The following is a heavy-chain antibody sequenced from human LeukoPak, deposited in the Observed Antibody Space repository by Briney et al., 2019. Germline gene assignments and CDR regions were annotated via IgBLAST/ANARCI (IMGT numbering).Heavy chain of an antibody. D-gene: IGHD3-22*01. J-gene: IGHJ3*02. CDR3: TRDYYYDKHGHKGDDAFEI. CDR1: GFTFNNYG. Sequence: PGRSLRLSCAASGFTFNNYGIHWVRQAPGKGLEWVALISYDGSNKYYADSVKGRFTISRDNSKNTLYLQMNSLKIEDTAVYYCTRDYYYDKHGHKGDDAFEIWGQGTMVTVSS. V-gene: IGHV3-30*03. CDR2: ISYDGSNK.